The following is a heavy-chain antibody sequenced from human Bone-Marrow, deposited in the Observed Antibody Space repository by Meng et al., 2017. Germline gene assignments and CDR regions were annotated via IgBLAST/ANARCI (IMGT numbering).Heavy chain of an antibody. J-gene: IGHJ4*02. CDR1: GFTFTSSA. Sequence: SVKVSCKASGFTFTSSAVQWVRQARGQRLEWIGWIVVGSGNTNYAQKFQERVTITRDMSTSTAYMELSSLRSEDTAVYYCAADPSFWSGYSVLGYWGQGTLDTVSS. CDR3: AADPSFWSGYSVLGY. V-gene: IGHV1-58*01. D-gene: IGHD3-3*01. CDR2: IVVGSGNT.